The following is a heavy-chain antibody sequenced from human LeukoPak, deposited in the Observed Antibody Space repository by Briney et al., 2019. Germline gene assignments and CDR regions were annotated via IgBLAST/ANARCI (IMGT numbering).Heavy chain of an antibody. D-gene: IGHD6-19*01. CDR2: IYHSGST. J-gene: IGHJ5*02. V-gene: IGHV4-30-2*01. CDR3: ARVRTKLYPGIAVAGTPNWFDP. Sequence: SETLSLTCAVSGGSISSGGYSWSWIRQPPGKGLEWIGYIYHSGSTYYNPSLKSRVTISVDRSKNQFSLKLSSVTAADTAVYYCARVRTKLYPGIAVAGTPNWFDPWGQGTLVTVSS. CDR1: GGSISSGGYS.